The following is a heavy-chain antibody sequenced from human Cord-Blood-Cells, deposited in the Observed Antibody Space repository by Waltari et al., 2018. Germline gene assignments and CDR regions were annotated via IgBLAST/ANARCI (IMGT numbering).Heavy chain of an antibody. Sequence: QVQLVQSGAAVRKPGSAVKASCKASGGTYSSDAISRVRQATRQGLEWMGGIIPIFGTANYAQKFQGRVTITAGDSTGTAYMELSSLRSEDTAVYYCARLYCYVSSGYYNWFDPWGQGTLVTVSS. CDR2: IIPIFGTA. CDR1: GGTYSSDA. D-gene: IGHD3-22*01. V-gene: IGHV1-69*01. J-gene: IGHJ5*02. CDR3: ARLYCYVSSGYYNWFDP.